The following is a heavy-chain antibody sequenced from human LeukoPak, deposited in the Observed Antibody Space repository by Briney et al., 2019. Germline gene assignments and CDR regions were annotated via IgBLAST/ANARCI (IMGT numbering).Heavy chain of an antibody. Sequence: GASVKVSCKASGYTFTGYYMHWVRQAPGQGLEWMGWINPNSGGTNYAQKFQGRVTMTRDTSISTAYLQWSSLKASDTAMYYCAIDYGDGPASYWGQGTLVTVSS. J-gene: IGHJ4*02. CDR2: INPNSGGT. V-gene: IGHV1-2*02. CDR3: AIDYGDGPASY. CDR1: GYTFTGYY. D-gene: IGHD4-17*01.